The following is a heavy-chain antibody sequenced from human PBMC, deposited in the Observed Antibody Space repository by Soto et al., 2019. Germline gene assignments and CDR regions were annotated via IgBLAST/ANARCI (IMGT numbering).Heavy chain of an antibody. CDR1: GDSVSNKRAA. CDR2: TYYTSRRYN. J-gene: IGHJ4*02. Sequence: SQTLSLTCAISGDSVSNKRAAWNWIRQSPSRGLEWLGRTYYTSRRYNDYGVSVQGRININPDTSRNQFSLQLNSVTPEDTAVSYCAGDRSPGSPSWYGCGGQESLV. CDR3: AGDRSPGSPSWYGC. V-gene: IGHV6-1*01. D-gene: IGHD6-13*01.